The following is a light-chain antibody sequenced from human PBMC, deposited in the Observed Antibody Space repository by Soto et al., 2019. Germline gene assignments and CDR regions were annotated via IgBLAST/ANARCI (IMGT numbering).Light chain of an antibody. Sequence: QSVLTQPPSVSGAPGQRVTISCTGSSSNIGAGYDVHWYQQLPGTAPKLLIYGNSNRPSGVRDRFSGSKSGTSASLAITGLQAEDEADYYCQSYDSSLSVVFGGGNKLTVL. J-gene: IGLJ2*01. CDR1: SSNIGAGYD. V-gene: IGLV1-40*01. CDR2: GNS. CDR3: QSYDSSLSVV.